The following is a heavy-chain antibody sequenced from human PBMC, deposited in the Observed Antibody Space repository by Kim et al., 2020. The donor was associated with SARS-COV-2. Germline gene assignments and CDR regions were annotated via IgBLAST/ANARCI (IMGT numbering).Heavy chain of an antibody. CDR3: ARFPPPGGSVAFDI. CDR1: GGSFSGYY. CDR2: INHSGSL. Sequence: SETLSLTCAVYGGSFSGYYWSWIRQPPGKGLEWIGEINHSGSLNYNPSLKSRVTISVDTPKNQSSLKLSSVTAAATAVYYCARFPPPGGSVAFDIWGQGTMVTVSS. J-gene: IGHJ3*02. D-gene: IGHD3-16*01. V-gene: IGHV4-34*01.